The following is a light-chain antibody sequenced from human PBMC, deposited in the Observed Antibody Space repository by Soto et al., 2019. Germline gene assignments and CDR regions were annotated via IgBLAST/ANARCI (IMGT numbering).Light chain of an antibody. Sequence: DIQMTQSPSTLSASVGDRVTITCRASQSISSRLAWYQKKPGKAPKLLIYDALNLESGVPSRFSGSGSGTEFTLSIGSLKPDDFATYFCQQYDTYVRYHFGQGPKLEIK. CDR2: DAL. V-gene: IGKV1-5*01. J-gene: IGKJ2*01. CDR1: QSISSR. CDR3: QQYDTYVRYH.